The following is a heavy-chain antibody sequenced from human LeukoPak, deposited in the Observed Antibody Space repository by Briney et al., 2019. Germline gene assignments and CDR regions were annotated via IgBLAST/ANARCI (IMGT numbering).Heavy chain of an antibody. CDR1: GFTFVNYA. V-gene: IGHV3-23*01. Sequence: PGGSLSLSRAASGFTFVNYAMTWVRQAPGKGLEWVSAISVDGGSTYYADSVKGRFTISRDYSKKTLYLQMNSLRAEDTAVYYCAKDRDIPYFDYVWGSFDYWGQGTLVTVSS. D-gene: IGHD3-16*01. CDR2: ISVDGGST. J-gene: IGHJ4*02. CDR3: AKDRDIPYFDYVWGSFDY.